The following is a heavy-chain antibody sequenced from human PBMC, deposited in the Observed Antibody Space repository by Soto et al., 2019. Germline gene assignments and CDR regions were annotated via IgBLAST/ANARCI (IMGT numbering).Heavy chain of an antibody. V-gene: IGHV1-69*13. Sequence: GASVKVSCKASGGTFSSYAISWVRQAPGQGLEWMGGIIPIFGTANYAQKFQGRVTITADESTSTAYMELSSLRSEDTAVYYCARDRDCSSTSCPYYYYGMDVWGQGTTVTVSS. J-gene: IGHJ6*02. CDR1: GGTFSSYA. CDR3: ARDRDCSSTSCPYYYYGMDV. D-gene: IGHD2-2*01. CDR2: IIPIFGTA.